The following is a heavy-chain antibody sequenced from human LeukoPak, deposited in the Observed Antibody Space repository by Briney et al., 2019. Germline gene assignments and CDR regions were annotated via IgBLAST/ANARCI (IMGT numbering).Heavy chain of an antibody. CDR2: MNPNSGNT. D-gene: IGHD6-19*01. V-gene: IGHV1-8*01. J-gene: IGHJ1*01. CDR1: GYTFTSYD. Sequence: ASVKVSCKASGYTFTSYDINWVRQATGQGLEWMGWMNPNSGNTGYAQKFQGRVTMTRNTSISTAYMELSSLRSEDTAVYYCATSRWMAVAGTHSYFQHWGQGTLVTVSS. CDR3: ATSRWMAVAGTHSYFQH.